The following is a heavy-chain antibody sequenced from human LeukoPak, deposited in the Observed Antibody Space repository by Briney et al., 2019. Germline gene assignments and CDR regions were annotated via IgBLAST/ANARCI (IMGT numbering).Heavy chain of an antibody. J-gene: IGHJ6*03. Sequence: SVKVSCKASGGTFSSYAISWVRQAPGQGLEWMGGIIPIFGTANYAQKFQGRVTITADESTSTAYMELSSLRSEDTAVYYCATVSITAADDEYYYYMDVWGKGTTVTVSS. CDR2: IIPIFGTA. V-gene: IGHV1-69*13. CDR3: ATVSITAADDEYYYYMDV. D-gene: IGHD6-13*01. CDR1: GGTFSSYA.